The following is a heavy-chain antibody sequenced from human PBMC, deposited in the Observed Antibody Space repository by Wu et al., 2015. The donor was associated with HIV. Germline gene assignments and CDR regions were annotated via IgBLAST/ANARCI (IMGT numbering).Heavy chain of an antibody. Sequence: QVQLVQPGAEVKKPGASVKVSCKVSGYTLSKLSMHWVRQTPGKGLEWMGGFDPKDGEIVYAQNFQGRLTMTEDTSTDTAYVELRSLRFEDTAVYYCTTLRGGYYAGSDIPAAFDIWGQGTMVTVSP. J-gene: IGHJ3*02. D-gene: IGHD3-10*01. CDR3: TTLRGGYYAGSDIPAAFDI. CDR1: GYTLSKLS. V-gene: IGHV1-24*01. CDR2: FDPKDGEI.